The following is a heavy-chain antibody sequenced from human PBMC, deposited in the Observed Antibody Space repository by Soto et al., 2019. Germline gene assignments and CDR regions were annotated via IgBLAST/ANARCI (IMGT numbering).Heavy chain of an antibody. CDR2: IIPVLGVT. CDR1: GGTFNSYI. CDR3: ARLARPGIAAPGY. Sequence: ASVKVSCKASGGTFNSYIINWVRQAPGQGLEWMGRIIPVLGVTDHAQKFQGRIALTADKFSRTAYMELRSLTSEDTAVYYCARLARPGIAAPGYWGQGTLVTVSS. J-gene: IGHJ4*02. D-gene: IGHD6-13*01. V-gene: IGHV1-69*02.